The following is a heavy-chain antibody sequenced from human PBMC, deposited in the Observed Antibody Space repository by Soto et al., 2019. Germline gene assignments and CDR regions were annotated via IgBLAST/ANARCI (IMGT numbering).Heavy chain of an antibody. V-gene: IGHV4-59*01. CDR2: NYYSGTT. D-gene: IGHD3-10*01. CDR3: ASGGGYWGNWFDP. CDR1: GGSISNYY. J-gene: IGHJ5*02. Sequence: QVQLQESGPGLVKPSETLSLICTVSGGSISNYYWSWIRQPPWEGLEWIGYNYYSGTTNYKPSLKSRVSISLDTSKNQFPLKLCSVTAADTAVYYCASGGGYWGNWFDPWGQGTLITVSS.